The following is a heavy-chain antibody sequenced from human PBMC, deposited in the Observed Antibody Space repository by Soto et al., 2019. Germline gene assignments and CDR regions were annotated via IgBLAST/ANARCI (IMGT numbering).Heavy chain of an antibody. D-gene: IGHD5-18*01. J-gene: IGHJ6*02. CDR3: ASDGGSAYSYGFNDYYGMDV. CDR1: GFTFSSYW. V-gene: IGHV3-7*05. CDR2: IKQDGSEK. Sequence: GGSLRLSCAASGFTFSSYWMSWVRQAPGKGLEWVANIKQDGSEKYYVDSVKGRFTISRDNAKNSLYLQMNSLRAEDTAVYYCASDGGSAYSYGFNDYYGMDVWGQGTTVTVSS.